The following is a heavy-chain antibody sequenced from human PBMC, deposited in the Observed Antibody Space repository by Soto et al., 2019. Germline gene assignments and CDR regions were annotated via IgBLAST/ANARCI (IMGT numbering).Heavy chain of an antibody. Sequence: PGGSLRLSCAASGFIFSDYAMSWVRLAPGKGLEWVSAIRGAADVTYYADSVKGRFTISRDNSKNTLYLQMNSLRVEDTAIYYCAKKSTAPPFYGMDVWGQGTTVTVSS. CDR3: AKKSTAPPFYGMDV. CDR1: GFIFSDYA. J-gene: IGHJ6*02. V-gene: IGHV3-23*01. CDR2: IRGAADVT. D-gene: IGHD2-2*01.